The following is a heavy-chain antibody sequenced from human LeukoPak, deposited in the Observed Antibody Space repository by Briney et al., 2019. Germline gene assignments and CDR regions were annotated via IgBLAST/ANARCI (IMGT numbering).Heavy chain of an antibody. CDR3: ARGLNPAYSSGWYYFDY. Sequence: SETLSLTCAVYGGSFSGYYWSWIRQPPGKGLEWIGEINHSGSTNYNPSLKSRVTISVDTSKNQFSLKLSSVTAADTAVYYCARGLNPAYSSGWYYFDYRGQGTLVTVSS. D-gene: IGHD6-19*01. CDR1: GGSFSGYY. J-gene: IGHJ4*02. CDR2: INHSGST. V-gene: IGHV4-34*01.